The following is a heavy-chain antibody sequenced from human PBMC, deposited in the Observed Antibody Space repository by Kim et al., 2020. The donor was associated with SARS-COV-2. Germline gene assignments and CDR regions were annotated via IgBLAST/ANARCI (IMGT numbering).Heavy chain of an antibody. CDR1: GGSISSGGYY. D-gene: IGHD3-3*01. CDR2: IYYSGST. J-gene: IGHJ6*02. CDR3: ARVPPTGIFGVVYYYYYGMDV. V-gene: IGHV4-31*03. Sequence: SETLSLTCTVSGGSISSGGYYWSWIRQHPGKGLEWIGYIYYSGSTYYNPSLKSRVTISVDTSKNQFSLKLSSVTAADTAVYYCARVPPTGIFGVVYYYYYGMDVWGQGTTVTVSS.